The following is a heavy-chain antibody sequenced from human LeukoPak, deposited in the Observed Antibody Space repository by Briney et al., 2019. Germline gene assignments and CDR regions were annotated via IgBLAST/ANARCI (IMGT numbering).Heavy chain of an antibody. J-gene: IGHJ4*02. V-gene: IGHV3-9*01. D-gene: IGHD6-19*01. CDR2: ISWNSGSI. Sequence: GXGLEGVSGISWNSGSIGYADSVKGRFTISRDNAKNSLYPQMNSLRAEDTALYYCAKDHSIAVAGTLVDYWGQGTLVTVSS. CDR3: AKDHSIAVAGTLVDY.